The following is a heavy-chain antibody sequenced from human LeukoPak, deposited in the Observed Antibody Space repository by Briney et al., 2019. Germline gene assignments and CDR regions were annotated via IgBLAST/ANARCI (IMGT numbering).Heavy chain of an antibody. CDR3: ARSARHPRAPPYYMDV. CDR2: ISSSGSTI. J-gene: IGHJ6*03. V-gene: IGHV3-11*04. Sequence: GGSLRLSCAASGFTFSDYYMSWIRQAPGKGLERVSYISSSGSTIYYADSVKGRFTISRDNAKNSLYLQMNSLRAEDTAVYYCARSARHPRAPPYYMDVWGKGTTVTVSS. D-gene: IGHD3-10*01. CDR1: GFTFSDYY.